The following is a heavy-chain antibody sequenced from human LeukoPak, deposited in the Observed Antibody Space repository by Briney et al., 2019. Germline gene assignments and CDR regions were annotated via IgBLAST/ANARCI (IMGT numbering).Heavy chain of an antibody. Sequence: GGSLRLSCVGSGFAFGVHAMSWVRQAPGKGPEWVATIGSGADLFYAESVKGRFTISRDDPRNTVWLQMNSLRAEDTALYYCAKDWTPHNRVYDCLDAWGQRTLVTVSS. CDR3: AKDWTPHNRVYDCLDA. V-gene: IGHV3-23*01. D-gene: IGHD3-16*01. CDR2: IGSGADL. CDR1: GFAFGVHA. J-gene: IGHJ5*02.